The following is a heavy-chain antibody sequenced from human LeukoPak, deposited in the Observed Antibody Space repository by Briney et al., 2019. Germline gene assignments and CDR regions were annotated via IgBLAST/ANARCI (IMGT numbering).Heavy chain of an antibody. CDR1: GYTFTSYA. CDR2: INAGNGNT. CDR3: ARVHCSSTSCYSIRFDP. V-gene: IGHV1-3*01. J-gene: IGHJ5*02. D-gene: IGHD2-2*01. Sequence: ASVKVSCKASGYTFTSYAMHWVRQAPGQRLEWMGWINAGNGNTKYSQKFQGRVTITRDTSASTAYVELSSLRSEDTAVYYCARVHCSSTSCYSIRFDPWGQGTLVTVSS.